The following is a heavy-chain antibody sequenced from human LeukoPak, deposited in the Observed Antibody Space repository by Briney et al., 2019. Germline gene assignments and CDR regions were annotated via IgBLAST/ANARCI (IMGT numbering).Heavy chain of an antibody. D-gene: IGHD2-15*01. Sequence: GGSLRLSCVASGFTFSRYWMSWVRQAPGKGLEWLANIKQGGSEKYYVDSVKGRFSISRDDAKNSVYLQMNSLRAEDTAIYYCARDYYSGVTCYDGYWGQGTLVTVSS. J-gene: IGHJ4*02. CDR3: ARDYYSGVTCYDGY. CDR2: IKQGGSEK. V-gene: IGHV3-7*04. CDR1: GFTFSRYW.